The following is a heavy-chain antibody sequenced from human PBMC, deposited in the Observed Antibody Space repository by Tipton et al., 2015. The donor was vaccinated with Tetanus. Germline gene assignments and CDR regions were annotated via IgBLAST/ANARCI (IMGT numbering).Heavy chain of an antibody. Sequence: GLVKPSETLSLTCTVSGGSVRSGDYSWNWIRQPPGKGLEWLAYVSYSGGTNSKYSLKSRITISQDTSKNQFSLRLTSVTAADTAVYYCATIKSNNAYDLLNIGLAVAGYFDHWGRGTLVTVAS. D-gene: IGHD6-19*01. CDR3: ATIKSNNAYDLLNIGLAVAGYFDH. V-gene: IGHV4-61*08. J-gene: IGHJ4*02. CDR2: VSYSGGT. CDR1: GGSVRSGDYS.